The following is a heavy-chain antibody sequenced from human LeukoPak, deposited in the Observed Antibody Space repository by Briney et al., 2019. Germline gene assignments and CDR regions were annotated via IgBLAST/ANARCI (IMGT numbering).Heavy chain of an antibody. Sequence: GGSLRLSCAASGFIFTNYFMNWVRQAPGKGLEWVSSISSSSSYIYYADSVKGRFTISRDNAKNSLYLQMNSLRAEDTAVYYCARSQSRYDSLMTIDYWGQGTLVTVSS. V-gene: IGHV3-21*01. D-gene: IGHD3-22*01. CDR3: ARSQSRYDSLMTIDY. J-gene: IGHJ4*02. CDR2: ISSSSSYI. CDR1: GFIFTNYF.